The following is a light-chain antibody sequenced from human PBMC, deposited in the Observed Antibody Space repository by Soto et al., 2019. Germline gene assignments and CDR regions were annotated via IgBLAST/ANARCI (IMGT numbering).Light chain of an antibody. V-gene: IGLV2-14*01. Sequence: QSVLTQPASVSGSPGQSITTSCTGASSDDGRYHYVSWYQLHPGKAPKLIIYEVINRPSGVSNRFSGSKPGNTASLTISGLRAEDEADYYCNSYTSSTAYVFGTGTKVTAL. CDR3: NSYTSSTAYV. CDR1: SSDDGRYHY. J-gene: IGLJ1*01. CDR2: EVI.